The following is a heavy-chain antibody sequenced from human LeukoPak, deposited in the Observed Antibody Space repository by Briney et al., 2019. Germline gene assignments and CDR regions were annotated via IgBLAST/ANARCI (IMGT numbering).Heavy chain of an antibody. D-gene: IGHD4-17*01. CDR3: ARSTVTIPNWFDP. CDR1: VYTFTIYG. CDR2: ISAYNGNT. J-gene: IGHJ5*02. Sequence: GAAVTVSYKSSVYTFTIYGISWVRQAPGQGLEWMGWISAYNGNTNYAQKLQGRVTMTTDTSTSTAYMELRSLRSDDTAVYYCARSTVTIPNWFDPWGQGTRVSVSS. V-gene: IGHV1-18*01.